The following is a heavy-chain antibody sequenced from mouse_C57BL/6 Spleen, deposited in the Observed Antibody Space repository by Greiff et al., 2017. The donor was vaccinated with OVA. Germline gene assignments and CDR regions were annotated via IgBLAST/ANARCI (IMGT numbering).Heavy chain of an antibody. V-gene: IGHV1-82*01. Sequence: QVQLKESGPELVKPGASVKISCKASGYAFSSSWMNWVKQRPGKGLEWIGRIYPGDGDTNYNGKFKGKATLTADKSSSTAYMQLSSLTSEDSAVYFCAREERSFDYWGQGTTLTVSS. J-gene: IGHJ2*01. CDR3: AREERSFDY. CDR1: GYAFSSSW. CDR2: IYPGDGDT.